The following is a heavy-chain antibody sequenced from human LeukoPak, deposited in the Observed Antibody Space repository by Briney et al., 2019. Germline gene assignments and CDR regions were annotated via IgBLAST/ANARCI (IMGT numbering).Heavy chain of an antibody. J-gene: IGHJ4*02. D-gene: IGHD3-22*01. Sequence: ASVKVSCKASGYTFTGYYMHWVRQAPGQGLEWMGWINPNSGGTNYAQKFQGRVTMTRDTSISTAYMELSRLRSDDTAVYYCATLDYDSSGYYHVWGQGTLVTVSS. CDR3: ATLDYDSSGYYHV. CDR1: GYTFTGYY. CDR2: INPNSGGT. V-gene: IGHV1-2*02.